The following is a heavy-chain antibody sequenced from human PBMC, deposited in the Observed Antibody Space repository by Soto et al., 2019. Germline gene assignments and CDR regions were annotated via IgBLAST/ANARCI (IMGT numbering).Heavy chain of an antibody. D-gene: IGHD6-19*01. CDR3: ACGIAVAADWVNWFDP. Sequence: QVQLVQSGAEVKKPGSSVKVSCKASGGTFSSYAISWVRQAPGQGLEWMGGIIPIFGTANYAQKFQGRVTITADESTSTAYMELSSLRSENTAVYYCACGIAVAADWVNWFDPWGQGTLVTVSS. J-gene: IGHJ5*02. CDR2: IIPIFGTA. V-gene: IGHV1-69*01. CDR1: GGTFSSYA.